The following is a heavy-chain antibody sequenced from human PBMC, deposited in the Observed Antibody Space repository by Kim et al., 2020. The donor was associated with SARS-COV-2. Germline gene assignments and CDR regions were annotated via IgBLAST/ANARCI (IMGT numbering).Heavy chain of an antibody. Sequence: GGSLRLSCAASGFTFSSYEMNWVRQAPGKGLEWVSYISSSGSTIYYADSVKGRFTISRDNAKNSLYLQMNSLRAEDTAVYYCARASTGIAVAGLVGDFDSWGQGTMVTVSS. CDR2: ISSSGSTI. CDR3: ARASTGIAVAGLVGDFDS. CDR1: GFTFSSYE. V-gene: IGHV3-48*03. D-gene: IGHD6-19*01. J-gene: IGHJ3*02.